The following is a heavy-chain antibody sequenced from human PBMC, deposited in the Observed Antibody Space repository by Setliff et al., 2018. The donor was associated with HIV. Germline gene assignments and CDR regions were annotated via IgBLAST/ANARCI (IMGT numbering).Heavy chain of an antibody. CDR2: INPSSGGT. V-gene: IGHV1-2*06. CDR1: GYTFTAYY. D-gene: IGHD3-22*01. J-gene: IGHJ3*02. CDR3: ARVLSYSDSSAHRWFDAFDI. Sequence: VSCKTSGYTFTAYYMHWVRQAPGQGLEWMGRINPSSGGTNYPQKFQGRVTMTRDTSIGAAYMELSSLTSDDTAVYYCARVLSYSDSSAHRWFDAFDIWGQGTMVTVSS.